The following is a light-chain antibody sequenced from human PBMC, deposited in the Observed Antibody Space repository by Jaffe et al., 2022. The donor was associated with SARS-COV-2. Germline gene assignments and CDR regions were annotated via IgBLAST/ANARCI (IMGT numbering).Light chain of an antibody. Sequence: QSVLTQPPSVSGAPGQRVTISCTGSSSNIGAGYDVHWYQQLPGTAPKLLIYANTNRPSGVPDRFSASKSATSASLAITGLQAEDEAYYYCQSYDTNLNGWVFGGGTKLTVL. CDR3: QSYDTNLNGWV. J-gene: IGLJ3*02. CDR1: SSNIGAGYD. CDR2: ANT. V-gene: IGLV1-40*01.